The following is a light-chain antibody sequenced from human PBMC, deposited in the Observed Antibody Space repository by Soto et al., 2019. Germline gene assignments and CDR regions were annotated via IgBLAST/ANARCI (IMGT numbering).Light chain of an antibody. CDR3: QSYDTSLSGVI. J-gene: IGLJ2*01. CDR2: ADN. CDR1: RSNIGAGYD. V-gene: IGLV1-40*01. Sequence: QPVLTHTPSVSGAPGQKITMSCTGSRSNIGAGYDVHWYQQLPGAAPRLLIYADNNRPSGVPDRFSASNSGTSASLAITGLQGEDEAVYYCQSYDTSLSGVIFGAGTKLTVL.